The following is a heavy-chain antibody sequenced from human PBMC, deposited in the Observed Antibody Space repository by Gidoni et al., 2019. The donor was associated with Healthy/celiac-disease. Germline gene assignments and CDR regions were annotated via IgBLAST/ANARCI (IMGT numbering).Heavy chain of an antibody. Sequence: QVQLVQSGAAVKKPGSSVTVSCKASGGSFSSYAISWVRQAPGQGLEWMGGIISIFGTANYAQKFQGRVTITADESTSTAYMELSSLRSEDTAVYYCARYPDYYGSGYAFDIWGQGTMVTVSS. V-gene: IGHV1-69*01. CDR1: GGSFSSYA. D-gene: IGHD3-10*01. CDR3: ARYPDYYGSGYAFDI. J-gene: IGHJ3*02. CDR2: IISIFGTA.